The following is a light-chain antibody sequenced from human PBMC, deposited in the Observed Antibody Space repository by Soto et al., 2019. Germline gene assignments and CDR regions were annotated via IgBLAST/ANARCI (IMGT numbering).Light chain of an antibody. CDR1: SSGIGDYNF. V-gene: IGLV2-14*01. CDR3: SSYTSTSPPFL. Sequence: QSALTQPASVSGSPAQSITISCTGSSSGIGDYNFVSWYQQHPGKAPKLMIYGVSLRPSGVSDRFSGSKSGNTASLTISGLQAEDEADYYCSSYTSTSPPFLFGTGTKVTVL. CDR2: GVS. J-gene: IGLJ1*01.